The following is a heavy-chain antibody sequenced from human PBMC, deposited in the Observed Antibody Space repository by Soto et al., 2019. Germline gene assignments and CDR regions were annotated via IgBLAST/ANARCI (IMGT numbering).Heavy chain of an antibody. J-gene: IGHJ4*02. CDR2: ISGSGGST. Sequence: EVQLLESGGGLVQPGGSLRLSCAASGFTFSSYAMSWVRQAPGKGLEWVSAISGSGGSTYYADSVKGRFTISRDNSENTLYLQMNSLRAEDTAVYYCAKNYGDFRQIDYWGQGTLVTVSS. D-gene: IGHD4-17*01. CDR3: AKNYGDFRQIDY. V-gene: IGHV3-23*01. CDR1: GFTFSSYA.